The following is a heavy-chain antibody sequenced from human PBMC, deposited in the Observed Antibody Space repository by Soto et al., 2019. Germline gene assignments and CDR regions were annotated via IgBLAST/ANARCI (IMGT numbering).Heavy chain of an antibody. Sequence: GGSLRLSCAASGFTFSDAWINWVRQAPGKGLEWVGRIKSKIDGGTTDFAAPVKGRFAISRDDSRDMVYMEMYSLKTDDTAVYYCTTDSLFTGQLVRMYNWGHGTLVTVS. CDR1: GFTFSDAW. CDR2: IKSKIDGGTT. J-gene: IGHJ4*01. V-gene: IGHV3-15*07. D-gene: IGHD3-9*01. CDR3: TTDSLFTGQLVRMYN.